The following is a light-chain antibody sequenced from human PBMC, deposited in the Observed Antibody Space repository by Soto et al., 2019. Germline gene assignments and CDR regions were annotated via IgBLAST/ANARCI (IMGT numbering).Light chain of an antibody. V-gene: IGKV1-33*01. J-gene: IGKJ3*01. CDR3: QQYATLPPA. CDR1: QDISNH. Sequence: DIQMTQSPSSLSASVGDRVTITCQASQDISNHLNWYQQTPGKAPKLVISDATTLEAVVPSRFTGSGAGTYFTFTITSLQPEDIATYYCQQYATLPPAFGPGTKLDI. CDR2: DAT.